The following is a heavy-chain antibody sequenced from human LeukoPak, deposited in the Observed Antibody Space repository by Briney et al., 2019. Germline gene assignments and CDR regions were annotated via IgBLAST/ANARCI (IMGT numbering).Heavy chain of an antibody. J-gene: IGHJ4*02. D-gene: IGHD2-15*01. V-gene: IGHV3-23*01. Sequence: GGSLRLSCAAYGFTFSSYAMSWVRQAPGKGLEWVSAISGSGSITDYADSVKGRFTIYRDNSKNTLHLQMNSLSDEDTAVYYCAKAARVVVTHIDYWGQGTLVTVSS. CDR2: ISGSGSIT. CDR3: AKAARVVVTHIDY. CDR1: GFTFSSYA.